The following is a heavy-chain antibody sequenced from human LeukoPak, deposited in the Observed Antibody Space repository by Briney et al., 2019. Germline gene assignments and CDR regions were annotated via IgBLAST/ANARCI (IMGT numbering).Heavy chain of an antibody. D-gene: IGHD4-17*01. CDR1: GFTFSSYE. Sequence: GGSLRLSCAASGFTFSSYEMNWVRQAPGKGLEWVSYISSSGSTIYYADSVKGRFTISRDNAKNSLYLQMNSLRAEDTAVYYCARGNGYGDRSYDYWGQGTLVTVSS. CDR3: ARGNGYGDRSYDY. CDR2: ISSSGSTI. J-gene: IGHJ4*02. V-gene: IGHV3-48*03.